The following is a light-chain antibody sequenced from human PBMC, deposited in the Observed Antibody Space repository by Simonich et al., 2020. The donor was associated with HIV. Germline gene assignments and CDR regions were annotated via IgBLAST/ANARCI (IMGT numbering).Light chain of an antibody. CDR1: QGISSS. CDR3: QQYNNWPPYT. CDR2: ATS. J-gene: IGKJ2*01. V-gene: IGKV1-9*01. Sequence: DIQLTQSPSFLSASVGDRVTITCRASQGISSSLAWYQQKPGKAPKLLIYATSTLQSGVPSRFSGSGSGTEFTLTISSLQSEDFAVYYCQQYNNWPPYTFGQGTKLEIK.